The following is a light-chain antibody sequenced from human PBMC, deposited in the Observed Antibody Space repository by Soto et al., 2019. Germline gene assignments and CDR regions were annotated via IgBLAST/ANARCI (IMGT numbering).Light chain of an antibody. J-gene: IGLJ1*01. V-gene: IGLV2-14*01. Sequence: QSVLTQPASVSGSPGQSITISCTGTSSDVGGYNYVSWYQQHPGKAPKLMIYDVSNRPSGVSNRFSGSKSGNTASLTISGLLAEDEADYYCFSYTSTSLYVFGTGTKVTVL. CDR3: FSYTSTSLYV. CDR1: SSDVGGYNY. CDR2: DVS.